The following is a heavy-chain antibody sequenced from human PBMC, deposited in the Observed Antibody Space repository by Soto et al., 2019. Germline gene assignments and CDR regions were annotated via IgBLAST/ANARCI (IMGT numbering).Heavy chain of an antibody. Sequence: PGESLRLSCAASGFTFSSYEMNWVRQAPGKGLEWVSYISSSGSTIYYADSVKGRFTISRDNAKNSLYLQMNGLRAEDTAVYYGARDQGSSGWRYYYYYGMDVWGQGTTVTVSS. J-gene: IGHJ6*02. CDR1: GFTFSSYE. V-gene: IGHV3-48*03. CDR2: ISSSGSTI. D-gene: IGHD6-19*01. CDR3: ARDQGSSGWRYYYYYGMDV.